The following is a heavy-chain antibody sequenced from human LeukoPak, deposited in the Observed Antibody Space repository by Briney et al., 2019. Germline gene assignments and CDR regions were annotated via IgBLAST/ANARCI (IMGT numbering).Heavy chain of an antibody. CDR1: GYTFSDYY. Sequence: ASVKVSCKPSGYTFSDYYMHWVRQAPGQGLEWMGWINPNSGGTNYAQKFQGWVTMTRDTSITTAYMELSSPRSDDTAIYYCARERQNGLDVWGQGTTVTVSS. CDR2: INPNSGGT. V-gene: IGHV1-2*04. J-gene: IGHJ6*02. CDR3: ARERQNGLDV. D-gene: IGHD6-25*01.